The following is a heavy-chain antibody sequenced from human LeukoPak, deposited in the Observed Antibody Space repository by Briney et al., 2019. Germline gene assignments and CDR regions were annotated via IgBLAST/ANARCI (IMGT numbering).Heavy chain of an antibody. Sequence: SQTLSLTCAISGDSVSSNSAAWNWIRQSPSRGIEWLGRTYYRSKWYNDYAVSVKSRITINPDTSKNQFSLQLNSVTPEDTAVYYCARGRGLIAVGYYYYDMDVWGQGTTVTVSS. CDR3: ARGRGLIAVGYYYYDMDV. CDR2: TYYRSKWYN. D-gene: IGHD6-19*01. V-gene: IGHV6-1*01. J-gene: IGHJ6*02. CDR1: GDSVSSNSAA.